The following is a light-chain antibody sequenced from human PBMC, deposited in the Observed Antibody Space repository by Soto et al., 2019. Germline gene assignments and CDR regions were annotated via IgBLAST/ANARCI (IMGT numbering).Light chain of an antibody. Sequence: QSALTQPASVSGSPGQSITISCTGTSGDIGGYNFVSWYQHHPGKVPKLLIYDVSNRPSGVSNRFSGSKAANTASLTLSGLQPEDEADYYCSSYANTSTRVFGGGTQLTVL. CDR2: DVS. V-gene: IGLV2-14*01. CDR3: SSYANTSTRV. CDR1: SGDIGGYNF. J-gene: IGLJ7*01.